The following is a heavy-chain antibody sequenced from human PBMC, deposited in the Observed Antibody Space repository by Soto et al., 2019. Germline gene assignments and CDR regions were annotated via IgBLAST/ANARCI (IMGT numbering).Heavy chain of an antibody. V-gene: IGHV4-30-4*01. Sequence: QVPLQESGPGLVRPSQTLSLTCTVSGGSISSGDYYWSWIRQPPGKGLEWIGYIYYSGSTYYNPSLKSRVTISVDTSKNQFSLKLSSVTAADTAVYYCARERPDGARLDPWGQGTLVTASS. CDR2: IYYSGST. CDR1: GGSISSGDYY. J-gene: IGHJ5*02. CDR3: ARERPDGARLDP. D-gene: IGHD6-6*01.